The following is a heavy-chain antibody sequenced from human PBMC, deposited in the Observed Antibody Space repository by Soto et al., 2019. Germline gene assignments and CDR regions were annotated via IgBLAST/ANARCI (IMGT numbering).Heavy chain of an antibody. D-gene: IGHD1-26*01. CDR3: AMAGIVGATGTTMYDAFDI. V-gene: IGHV4-34*01. CDR2: INHSGST. Sequence: QVQLQPWGAGLLKPSETLSLTCAVYGGSFSGYYWSWIRQPPGKGLQGIGDINHSGSTNYNPSLKSRVTISVDTSKNQFSLKLSSVTAADTAVYYCAMAGIVGATGTTMYDAFDIWGHGTMVTVSS. CDR1: GGSFSGYY. J-gene: IGHJ3*02.